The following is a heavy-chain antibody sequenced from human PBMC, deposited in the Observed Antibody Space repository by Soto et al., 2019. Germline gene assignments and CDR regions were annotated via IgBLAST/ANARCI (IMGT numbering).Heavy chain of an antibody. CDR2: IYYSGST. V-gene: IGHV4-31*03. Sequence: PSETLSLTCTVSGGSISSGGYYWGWIRQHPGKGLEWIGYIYYSGSTYYNPSLKSRVTISVDTSKNQFSLKLSSVTAADTAVYYCATPAVTNYYYGMDVWGQGTTVTVSS. D-gene: IGHD4-17*01. J-gene: IGHJ6*02. CDR3: ATPAVTNYYYGMDV. CDR1: GGSISSGGYY.